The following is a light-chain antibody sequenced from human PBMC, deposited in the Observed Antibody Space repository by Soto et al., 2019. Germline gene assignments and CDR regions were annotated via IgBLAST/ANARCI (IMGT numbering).Light chain of an antibody. CDR3: YSAADNNGAV. CDR1: VLAKKY. Sequence: SYELTQPSSVSVSPGQTARITCSGDVLAKKYARWFQQKPGQAPVLVIYKDSERPSGIPERFSGSSSGTTVTLTISGAQVEDEAAYYCYSAADNNGAVFGGGTKVTVL. V-gene: IGLV3-27*01. J-gene: IGLJ3*02. CDR2: KDS.